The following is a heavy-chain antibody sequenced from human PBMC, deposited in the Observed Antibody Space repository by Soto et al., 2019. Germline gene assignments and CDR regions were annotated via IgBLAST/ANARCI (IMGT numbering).Heavy chain of an antibody. D-gene: IGHD4-17*01. CDR1: GYTFTGYY. J-gene: IGHJ4*02. Sequence: ASVKVSCKASGYTFTGYYMHWVRQAPGQGLEWTGWINPNSGGTNYAQKFQGWVTMTRDTSISTAYMELSRLRSDDTAVYYCARDGGPNYGDLLYYFDYRGQGTLVTVSS. CDR3: ARDGGPNYGDLLYYFDY. CDR2: INPNSGGT. V-gene: IGHV1-2*04.